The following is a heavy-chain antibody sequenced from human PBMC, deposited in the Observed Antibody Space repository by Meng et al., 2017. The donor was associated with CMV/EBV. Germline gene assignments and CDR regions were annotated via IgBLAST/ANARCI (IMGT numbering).Heavy chain of an antibody. V-gene: IGHV1-8*01. J-gene: IGHJ6*02. Sequence: ASVKVSCKASGYSFTNYDINWVRQATGQGIEWMGWMNPNSGNTGYAHKFQGRVTMTRNTSISTAFMELSSLSSEDTAVYYCARGTEHSFDWLTHPRGPDNGLDVWGQGTTVTVSS. CDR1: GYSFTNYD. CDR2: MNPNSGNT. D-gene: IGHD3-9*01. CDR3: ARGTEHSFDWLTHPRGPDNGLDV.